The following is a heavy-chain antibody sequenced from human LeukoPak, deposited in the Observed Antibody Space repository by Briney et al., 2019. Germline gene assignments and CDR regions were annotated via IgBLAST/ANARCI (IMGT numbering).Heavy chain of an antibody. CDR3: VRGYCGDDCYRYYYYYYTDV. J-gene: IGHJ6*03. D-gene: IGHD2-21*02. CDR1: GGSVSSTNYY. CDR2: ISASGRT. Sequence: PSETLSLTCTVSGGSVSSTNYYWSWIRQPAGKGLEWIGRISASGRTTYNPSLDSRVTFSIDTSKNQFSLKLNSVTAADTAVYYCVRGYCGDDCYRYYYYYYTDVWGKGTTVTVSS. V-gene: IGHV4-61*02.